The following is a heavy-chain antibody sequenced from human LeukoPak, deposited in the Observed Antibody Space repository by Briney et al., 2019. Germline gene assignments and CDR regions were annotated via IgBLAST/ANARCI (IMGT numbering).Heavy chain of an antibody. CDR2: ISAYNGNT. CDR3: ARDLGYSYGLRYYYYYMDV. V-gene: IGHV1-18*04. D-gene: IGHD5-18*01. CDR1: GYTFTGYY. Sequence: GASVKVSCKASGYTFTGYYIHWVRQAPGQGLEWKGWISAYNGNTNYAQKLQGRVTMTTDTSTSTAYMELRSLRSDDTAVYYCARDLGYSYGLRYYYYYMDVWGKGTTVTISS. J-gene: IGHJ6*03.